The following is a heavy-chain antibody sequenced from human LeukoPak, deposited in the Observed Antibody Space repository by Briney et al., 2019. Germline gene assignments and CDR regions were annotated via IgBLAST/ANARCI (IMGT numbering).Heavy chain of an antibody. Sequence: GGSLRLSCAASGFSFSTYWMSWVRQAPGKGLEWVANIKQDESEKYYVDSVKGRFTISRDNTKNSLYLQMNSLRVEDTAVYYCASGRQLGRWGQGTLVTVSS. D-gene: IGHD6-13*01. CDR2: IKQDESEK. V-gene: IGHV3-7*03. CDR1: GFSFSTYW. CDR3: ASGRQLGR. J-gene: IGHJ4*02.